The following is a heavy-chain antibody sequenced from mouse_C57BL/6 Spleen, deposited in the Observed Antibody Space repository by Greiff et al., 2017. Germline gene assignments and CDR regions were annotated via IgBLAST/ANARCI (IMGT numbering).Heavy chain of an antibody. CDR1: GYTFTSYW. J-gene: IGHJ4*01. Sequence: QVQLQQPGAELVRPGSSVKLSCKASGYTFTSYWMHWVKQRPIQGLEWIGDIDPSDSETHYNQKFKDKATLTVDKSSSTAYMHLSSLTSEDSAVYYCARYCDGSSIYAMEDWGQGTSVTV. D-gene: IGHD1-1*01. CDR2: IDPSDSET. V-gene: IGHV1-52*01. CDR3: ARYCDGSSIYAMED.